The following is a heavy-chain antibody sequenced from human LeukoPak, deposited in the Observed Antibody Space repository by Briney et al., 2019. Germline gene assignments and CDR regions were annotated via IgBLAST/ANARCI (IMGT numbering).Heavy chain of an antibody. CDR2: IIPIFGTA. D-gene: IGHD3-22*01. CDR3: ARVDYDHYYYYMDV. Sequence: PVKVSCKASGGTFSSYAISWVRQAPGQGLEWMGGIIPIFGTANYAQKFQGRVTITADESTSTAYMELSSLRSEDTAVYYCARVDYDHYYYYMDVWGKGTTVTISS. CDR1: GGTFSSYA. V-gene: IGHV1-69*13. J-gene: IGHJ6*03.